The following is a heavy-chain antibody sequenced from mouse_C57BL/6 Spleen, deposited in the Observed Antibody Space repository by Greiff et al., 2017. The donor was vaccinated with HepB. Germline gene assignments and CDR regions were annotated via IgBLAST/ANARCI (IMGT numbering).Heavy chain of an antibody. CDR3: AGGSSSYWYCDV. J-gene: IGHJ1*03. Sequence: EVQVVESGGGLVKPGGSLKLSCAASEFTFSSYAMSWVRQTPEKRLEWVATISDGGSYTYYPDNVKGRFTISRDNAKNNLYLQMSHLKSEDTAMYYCAGGSSSYWYCDVWGTGTTVTVSS. V-gene: IGHV5-4*01. CDR1: EFTFSSYA. CDR2: ISDGGSYT. D-gene: IGHD1-1*01.